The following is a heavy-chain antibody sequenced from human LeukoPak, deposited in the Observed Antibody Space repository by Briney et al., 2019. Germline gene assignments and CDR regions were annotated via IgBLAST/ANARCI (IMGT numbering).Heavy chain of an antibody. V-gene: IGHV3-30*02. D-gene: IGHD2-2*01. CDR2: IRYDGSNK. J-gene: IGHJ5*02. CDR1: GFTFSSYG. Sequence: AGGSLRLSCAASGFTFSSYGMHWVRQAPGKGQEWVAFIRYDGSNKYYADSVKGRFTISRDNSKNTLYLQMNSLRAEDTAVYYCAKDLVGYQLSMNWFDPWGQGTLSTVSS. CDR3: AKDLVGYQLSMNWFDP.